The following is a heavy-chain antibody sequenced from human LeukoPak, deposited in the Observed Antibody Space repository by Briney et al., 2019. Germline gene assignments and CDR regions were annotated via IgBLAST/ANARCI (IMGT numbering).Heavy chain of an antibody. CDR3: AKDMSLDDDYGYYYYGMDV. V-gene: IGHV3-9*01. D-gene: IGHD4/OR15-4a*01. J-gene: IGHJ6*02. CDR2: ISWDSGSI. CDR1: GYTFDDYA. Sequence: PGRSLRLSCADSGYTFDDYAMHWVRQAPGKGLEWVSGISWDSGSIGYADSVKGRFTISRDNAKNSLYLQMNSLRAEDTALYYCAKDMSLDDDYGYYYYGMDVWGQGTTVTVSS.